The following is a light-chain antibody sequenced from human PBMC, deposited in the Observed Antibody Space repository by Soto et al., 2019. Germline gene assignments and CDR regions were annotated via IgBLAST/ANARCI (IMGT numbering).Light chain of an antibody. CDR2: DVS. J-gene: IGLJ1*01. V-gene: IGLV2-8*01. Sequence: QSVLTQPPSASGSPGQSVTISCTGTRSDVGGYNYVSWYQQHPGKAPRLMIYDVSKRPSGVPDRFSGSKSGNTASLTVYGLQAEDEADYYCRSYAGNHIVFGTGTKLTVL. CDR3: RSYAGNHIV. CDR1: RSDVGGYNY.